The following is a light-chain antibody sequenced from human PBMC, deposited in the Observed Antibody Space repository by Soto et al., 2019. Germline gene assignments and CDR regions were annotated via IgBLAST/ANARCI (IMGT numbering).Light chain of an antibody. J-gene: IGKJ4*01. CDR1: QSVSSGY. CDR3: QQYGSSPP. Sequence: EIVWTQSPGTLSLSPGERATLSCRASQSVSSGYLAWYQQKPGQAPRLLIYGASSRATGIPDRFSGSGSGTDFTLTISRLEPEDFAVCSCQQYGSSPPFGGGTKVEIK. V-gene: IGKV3-20*01. CDR2: GAS.